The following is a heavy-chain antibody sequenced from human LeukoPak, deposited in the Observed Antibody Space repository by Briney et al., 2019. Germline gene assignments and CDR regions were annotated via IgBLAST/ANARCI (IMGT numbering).Heavy chain of an antibody. J-gene: IGHJ4*02. CDR3: ARRGYGDYAPFDY. Sequence: GGSLRLSCAASGFTVSSNYMSWVRQAPGKGLEWVSVIYSGGSTYYADSVKGRFTISRDNSKNTLYLQMNSLRAEDTAVYYCARRGYGDYAPFDYWGQGVLVTVSS. CDR2: IYSGGST. CDR1: GFTVSSNY. D-gene: IGHD4-17*01. V-gene: IGHV3-66*04.